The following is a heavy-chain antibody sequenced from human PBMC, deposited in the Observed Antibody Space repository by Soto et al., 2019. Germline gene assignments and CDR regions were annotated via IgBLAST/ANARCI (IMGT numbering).Heavy chain of an antibody. CDR2: IIPIFGTA. Sequence: SVKVSCKASGGTFSSYAISWVRQAPGQGLEWMGGIIPIFGTANYAQKFQGRVTITADESTSTAYMELSSLRSEDTAVYYCAREGSHGARYYYYGMDVWGQGTTVTVSS. D-gene: IGHD3-16*01. J-gene: IGHJ6*02. V-gene: IGHV1-69*13. CDR1: GGTFSSYA. CDR3: AREGSHGARYYYYGMDV.